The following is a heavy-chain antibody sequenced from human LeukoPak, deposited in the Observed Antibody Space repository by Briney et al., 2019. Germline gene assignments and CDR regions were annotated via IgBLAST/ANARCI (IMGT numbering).Heavy chain of an antibody. Sequence: GASVKVSCKASGYTFTGYYMHWVRQAPGQGLEWMGWINPNSGGTIYAQKFQGRVTMTRDTSISTAYMELSRLRSDDTAVYYCARGACRGTSCKGWFDPWGQGTLVTVSS. CDR1: GYTFTGYY. D-gene: IGHD2-2*01. J-gene: IGHJ5*02. V-gene: IGHV1-2*02. CDR2: INPNSGGT. CDR3: ARGACRGTSCKGWFDP.